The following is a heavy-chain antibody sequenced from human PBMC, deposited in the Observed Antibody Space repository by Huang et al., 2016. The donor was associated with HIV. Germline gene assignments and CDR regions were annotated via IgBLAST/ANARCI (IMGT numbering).Heavy chain of an antibody. V-gene: IGHV1-2*02. Sequence: QVQLVQSGAEVKNPGASVRVSCKASGYTFTDSNINWVRQAPGQGLEWMGWINPKRGGTIYAQRFQGGITMTRDTTISTVHMDLRRIQSDDTAVYFCARDWSFGSSTSPADWGQGTLVTVSS. J-gene: IGHJ4*02. CDR1: GYTFTDSN. CDR3: ARDWSFGSSTSPAD. D-gene: IGHD6-6*01. CDR2: INPKRGGT.